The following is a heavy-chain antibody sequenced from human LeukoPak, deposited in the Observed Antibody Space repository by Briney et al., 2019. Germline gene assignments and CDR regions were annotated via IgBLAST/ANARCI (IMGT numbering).Heavy chain of an antibody. D-gene: IGHD2-21*02. CDR3: ARTIYCAGDCYSRGAFDI. Sequence: SGGSLRLSCAASGFPVSSNYMSWVRQAPGKGLEWVSIIYSGGSTYYAASVKGRFTISRDNSKNTLFLQMNSLRAEDTAVYYCARTIYCAGDCYSRGAFDIWGQGAMVTVSS. CDR1: GFPVSSNY. V-gene: IGHV3-53*01. J-gene: IGHJ3*02. CDR2: IYSGGST.